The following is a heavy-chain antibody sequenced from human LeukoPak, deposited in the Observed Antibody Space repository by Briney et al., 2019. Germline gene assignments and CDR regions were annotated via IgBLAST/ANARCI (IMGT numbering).Heavy chain of an antibody. Sequence: ASVKVSCKASGYTFTGYYMHWVRQAPGQGLEWMGWIDPNSGGTNYAQKFQGRVTMTRDTPISTAYMVLNSLRAEDTAVYYCARPHLSYGDIRDYYYYYMDVWGKGTTVTVSS. J-gene: IGHJ6*03. D-gene: IGHD4-17*01. CDR1: GYTFTGYY. CDR3: ARPHLSYGDIRDYYYYYMDV. V-gene: IGHV1-2*02. CDR2: IDPNSGGT.